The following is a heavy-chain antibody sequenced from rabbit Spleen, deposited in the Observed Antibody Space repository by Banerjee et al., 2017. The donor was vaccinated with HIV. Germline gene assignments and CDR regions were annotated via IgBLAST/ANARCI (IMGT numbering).Heavy chain of an antibody. Sequence: QSLEESGGGLVKPGASLTLTCKASGFSFNSGYDMCWARQAPGKGLEWIACIYAGSSGFTYFATWAKGRFTCSKTSSTTVTLQMTRLTAADTATYFCARDTSSSFSSYGMDLWGPGTLVTVS. CDR2: IYAGSSGFT. D-gene: IGHD1-1*01. J-gene: IGHJ6*01. CDR1: GFSFNSGYD. V-gene: IGHV1S40*01. CDR3: ARDTSSSFSSYGMDL.